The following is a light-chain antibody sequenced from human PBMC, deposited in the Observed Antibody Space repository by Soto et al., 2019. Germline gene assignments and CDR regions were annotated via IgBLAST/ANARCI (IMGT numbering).Light chain of an antibody. Sequence: EIVMTQTPVTLSVSPGERATLSCGATQSIISNSAWHQQKPGQAPRLLLYSASTRATGGPARFSGSGSGTEFTLTISSLQSEDFAVYYCQQYNNWPPITFGRGTRLEIK. CDR2: SAS. J-gene: IGKJ5*01. CDR1: QSIISN. V-gene: IGKV3-15*01. CDR3: QQYNNWPPIT.